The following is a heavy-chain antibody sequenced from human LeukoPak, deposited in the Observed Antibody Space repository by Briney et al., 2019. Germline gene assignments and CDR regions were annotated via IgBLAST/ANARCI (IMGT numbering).Heavy chain of an antibody. V-gene: IGHV4-39*07. J-gene: IGHJ4*02. Sequence: SETLSLTCTVSGGSISTSGYYWGWIRQPPGKGLEYFASIDSSGNVYYNPSLRSRVTISADTSKNQFSLKLDSVTAADTALYYYTRDRGQWVVDYWGQGTLVTVSS. D-gene: IGHD6-19*01. CDR3: TRDRGQWVVDY. CDR2: IDSSGNV. CDR1: GGSISTSGYY.